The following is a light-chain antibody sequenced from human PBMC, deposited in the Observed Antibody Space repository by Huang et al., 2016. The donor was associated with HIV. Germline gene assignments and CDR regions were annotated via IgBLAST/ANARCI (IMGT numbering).Light chain of an antibody. CDR3: MQSLQSAT. J-gene: IGKJ1*01. Sequence: DIVLTQTPLSLSVTPGQSASISGKSSQSLLHTDGKNFLYWYWQKPGQSPQLLIYEVSMRFSGVPERVMGSGSGTDFTRNISRVETEDVGVYYCMQSLQSATFGQGTNVEI. CDR2: EVS. CDR1: QSLLHTDGKNF. V-gene: IGKV2D-29*02.